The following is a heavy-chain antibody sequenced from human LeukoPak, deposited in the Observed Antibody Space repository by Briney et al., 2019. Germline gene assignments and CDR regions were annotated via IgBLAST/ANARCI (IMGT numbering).Heavy chain of an antibody. J-gene: IGHJ4*02. V-gene: IGHV3-48*04. CDR3: ARELNGYGYYFFDY. CDR2: ISSSTNTI. Sequence: GGSLRLSCAASGFTFSSYAMNWVRQAPGKGLEWLSYISSSTNTIYYADSVKGRFTISRDNAKNLLYLQMNGLGAEDTAVYYCARELNGYGYYFFDYWGPGTLVTVSS. CDR1: GFTFSSYA. D-gene: IGHD3-16*01.